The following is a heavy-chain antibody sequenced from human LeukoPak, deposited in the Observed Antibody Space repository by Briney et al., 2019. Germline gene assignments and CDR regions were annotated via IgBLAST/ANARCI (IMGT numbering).Heavy chain of an antibody. J-gene: IGHJ4*02. V-gene: IGHV3-74*01. CDR3: AKVPTSYYDILTGYLRGY. CDR1: GFTFSSYW. Sequence: GGSLRLSCTASGFTFSSYWMHWVRQAPGKGLVWVSRINSDGGSTSYADSVKGRFTISRDNAKNTLYLQMNSLRAEDTAVYYCAKVPTSYYDILTGYLRGYWGQGTLVTVSS. D-gene: IGHD3-9*01. CDR2: INSDGGST.